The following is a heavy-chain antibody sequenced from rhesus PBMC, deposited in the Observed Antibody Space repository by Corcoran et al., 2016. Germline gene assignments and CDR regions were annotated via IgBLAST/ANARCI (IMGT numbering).Heavy chain of an antibody. Sequence: EVQLVESGGGLVQPGGSLRLSCAASGFTFSSYGMSWVRQAPGTGLEWVSYISNGCVTPYSADSVKGRFTISRDNSKNTLSLQMNSLRAEDTAVYYCAKDHHGYNWNYDGLDSWGQGVVVTVSS. J-gene: IGHJ6*01. CDR3: AKDHHGYNWNYDGLDS. CDR2: ISNGCVTP. CDR1: GFTFSSYG. D-gene: IGHD1-26*01. V-gene: IGHV3S5*01.